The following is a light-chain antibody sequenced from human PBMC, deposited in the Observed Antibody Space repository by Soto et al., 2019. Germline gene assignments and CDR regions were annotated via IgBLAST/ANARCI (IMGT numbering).Light chain of an antibody. CDR2: GAS. Sequence: EIVLTQSPGTLSLSPGERATLSCRASQSVSSTHLAWYQQKPGQAPRLLIYGASSRATGIPDRFSGSGSGTDFTLTISRLEPEDFAVYDCQHHGSLVLTFGGGTKVEIK. J-gene: IGKJ4*01. CDR1: QSVSSTH. CDR3: QHHGSLVLT. V-gene: IGKV3-20*01.